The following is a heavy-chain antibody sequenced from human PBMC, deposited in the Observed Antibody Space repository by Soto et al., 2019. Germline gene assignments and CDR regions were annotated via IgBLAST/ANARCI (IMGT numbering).Heavy chain of an antibody. V-gene: IGHV1-46*03. CDR2: INPRGGST. CDR1: GYTVTSYY. J-gene: IGHJ4*02. D-gene: IGHD3-10*01. CDR3: DRIHGSGSYRISDDFDY. Sequence: QVQLVQSGAEVKKPGASVTVSCKASGYTVTSYYIHWVRQAPGQGLEWMGIINPRGGSTPYAQKLLGRVSMTRDTSTSTVYMELISLRSEDTAVYYCDRIHGSGSYRISDDFDYWGQGTLGTVSS.